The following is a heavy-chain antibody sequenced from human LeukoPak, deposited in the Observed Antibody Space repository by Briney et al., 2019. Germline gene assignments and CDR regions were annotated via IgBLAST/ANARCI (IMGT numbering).Heavy chain of an antibody. CDR1: GFTFSSYA. J-gene: IGHJ4*02. V-gene: IGHV3-23*01. CDR3: AKGGYSSSSENDY. CDR2: ISGSGGST. Sequence: GGSLRLSCAASGFTFSSYAMSWVRQAPGKGLEWVSAISGSGGSTYYADSVKGRFTISRDNSKNTLYLQMNSLRSEDTSVYYCAKGGYSSSSENDYWGQGTLVTVYS. D-gene: IGHD6-6*01.